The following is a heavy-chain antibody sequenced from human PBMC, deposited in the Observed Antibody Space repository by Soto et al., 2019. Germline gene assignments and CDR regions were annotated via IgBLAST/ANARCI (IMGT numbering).Heavy chain of an antibody. CDR2: INAGSGET. CDR1: GYTFTDFS. V-gene: IGHV1-3*01. D-gene: IGHD6-19*01. J-gene: IGHJ4*02. CDR3: ERDRWLTTRDFDY. Sequence: QVQLVQSGAEVKEPGASVKLSCKASGYTFTDFSVHWVRQAPRQGLEWLGWINAGSGETTSSQNFQGRVTITRDTSATTVYMELSSLTSEDTAMYYCERDRWLTTRDFDYWGKGTLVTVSS.